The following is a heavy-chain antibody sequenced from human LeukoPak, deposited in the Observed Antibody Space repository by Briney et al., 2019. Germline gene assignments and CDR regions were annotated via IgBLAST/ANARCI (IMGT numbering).Heavy chain of an antibody. CDR3: ARDRDYAFDS. D-gene: IGHD4-17*01. CDR1: GFTFSSYT. J-gene: IGHJ4*02. CDR2: LSSSGSYI. Sequence: GGSLRLSCAASGFTFSSYTMNWVRQAPGKGLEWVSSLSSSGSYIYFADSVKGRFTISRDDAKNSLYLQMNSLRDEDTAVYYCARDRDYAFDSWGQGTLVTVSS. V-gene: IGHV3-21*01.